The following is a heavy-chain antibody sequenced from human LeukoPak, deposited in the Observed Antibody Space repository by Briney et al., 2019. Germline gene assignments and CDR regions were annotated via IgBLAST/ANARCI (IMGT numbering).Heavy chain of an antibody. D-gene: IGHD2-8*01. J-gene: IGHJ4*02. CDR2: ISYDGSNK. V-gene: IGHV3-30*18. Sequence: GGSLRLSCAASEFTFSSSGMHWVRQAPGKGLEWVAVISYDGSNKYYADSVKGRFTFSRDNSKNTLYLQMNSLRAEDTAVYYCAKEYCSNSVCHSLDYWGQGTLVTVSS. CDR3: AKEYCSNSVCHSLDY. CDR1: EFTFSSSG.